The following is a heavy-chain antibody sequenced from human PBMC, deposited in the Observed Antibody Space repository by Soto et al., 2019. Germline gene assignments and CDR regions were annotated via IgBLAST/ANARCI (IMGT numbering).Heavy chain of an antibody. CDR2: ISYDGSNK. CDR3: AKRDY. J-gene: IGHJ4*02. Sequence: QVQLVESGGGVVQPGRSLRLSCAASGFTFSSYGMHWVRQAPGKGLEWVAVISYDGSNKYYADSVKGRFTISRDNSKNTLYLQMISLRAEDTAVYYCAKRDYWGQGTLVTVSS. CDR1: GFTFSSYG. V-gene: IGHV3-30*18.